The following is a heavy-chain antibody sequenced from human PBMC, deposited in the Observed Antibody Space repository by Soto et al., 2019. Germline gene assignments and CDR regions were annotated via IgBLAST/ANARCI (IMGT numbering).Heavy chain of an antibody. CDR1: GFTFDDYA. J-gene: IGHJ3*02. Sequence: PGGSLRLSCAASGFTFDDYAMHWVRQAPGKGLEWVSGISWNSGSIGYADSVKGRFTISRDNAKNSLYLQMNSLRAEDTALYYCAKDSHQYDFDIWGQGTRVTVAS. CDR2: ISWNSGSI. D-gene: IGHD2-2*01. CDR3: AKDSHQYDFDI. V-gene: IGHV3-9*01.